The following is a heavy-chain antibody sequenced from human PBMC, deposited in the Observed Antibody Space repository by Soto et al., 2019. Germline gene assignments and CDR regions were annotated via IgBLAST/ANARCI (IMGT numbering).Heavy chain of an antibody. CDR1: GDSISSYY. CDR3: ALRSMAVVPEY. Sequence: QVQLQESGPGLVKPSETLSLTCAVSGDSISSYYCMWIRQTPGKGLESIGYLYYGRSANYHPSLKSRVTLSVDTSTNQCSLTLSSMTAADTAVYYCALRSMAVVPEYWGQGTLVTVSS. J-gene: IGHJ4*02. V-gene: IGHV4-59*01. D-gene: IGHD3-22*01. CDR2: LYYGRSA.